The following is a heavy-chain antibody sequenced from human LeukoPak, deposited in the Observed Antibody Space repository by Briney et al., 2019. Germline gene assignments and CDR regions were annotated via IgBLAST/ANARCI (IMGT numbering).Heavy chain of an antibody. V-gene: IGHV1-2*02. CDR3: ARLRDDILTGYFDY. CDR2: INPNSGGT. D-gene: IGHD3-9*01. Sequence: ASVKVSCKASGYTFTGYYMHWVRQAPGQVLEWMGWINPNSGGTNYAQKFQVRVTMTRDTSISTAYMELSRLRSDDTAVYYCARLRDDILTGYFDYWGQGTLVTVSS. CDR1: GYTFTGYY. J-gene: IGHJ4*02.